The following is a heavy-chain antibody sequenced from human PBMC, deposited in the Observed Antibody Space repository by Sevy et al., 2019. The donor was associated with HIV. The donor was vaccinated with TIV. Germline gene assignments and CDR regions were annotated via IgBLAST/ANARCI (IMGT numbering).Heavy chain of an antibody. CDR2: IYWDDNK. CDR1: GFSLSTSGVG. D-gene: IGHD4-17*01. J-gene: IGHJ5*02. Sequence: SGPTLVKPTQTLTLTCIFSGFSLSTSGVGVGWIRQPPGKALEWLAVIYWDDNKRYSPSLPSRLNITNDTTKHQVVLTMNNMDPVDTATYYCAQVDYGDYVGWFDPWGQGNLVTVSS. V-gene: IGHV2-5*02. CDR3: AQVDYGDYVGWFDP.